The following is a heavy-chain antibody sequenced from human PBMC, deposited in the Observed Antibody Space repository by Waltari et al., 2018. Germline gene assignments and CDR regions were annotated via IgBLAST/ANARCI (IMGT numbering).Heavy chain of an antibody. CDR2: IYHSGSA. CDR1: GYSITTGYY. J-gene: IGHJ4*02. D-gene: IGHD2-8*01. Sequence: QVQLQESGPGLVKPSETLSLTCGVSGYSITTGYYWGWIRQPPGKGLEWIGSIYHSGSAYYNPSFKSRDSMSVDTSNNHFSLKVTSVTAADTAIYFCARVSGVYYSDYWGQGNLVTVS. CDR3: ARVSGVYYSDY. V-gene: IGHV4-38-2*01.